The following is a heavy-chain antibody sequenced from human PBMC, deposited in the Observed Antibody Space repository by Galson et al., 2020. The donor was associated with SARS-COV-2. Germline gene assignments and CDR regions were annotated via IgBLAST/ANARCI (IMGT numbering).Heavy chain of an antibody. CDR1: GFTFSSYA. V-gene: IGHV3-23*01. J-gene: IGHJ4*02. CDR2: ISGSGAST. D-gene: IGHD6-19*01. Sequence: GGSLRLTCAASGFTFSSYAKSWVRQAPGKGLEWVSSISGSGASTYYADSVKGRFTISRDNSKNTLYLQMNSLRAEDTAIYYCAKMEGIAVAATPNWGQGTLVTVSS. CDR3: AKMEGIAVAATPN.